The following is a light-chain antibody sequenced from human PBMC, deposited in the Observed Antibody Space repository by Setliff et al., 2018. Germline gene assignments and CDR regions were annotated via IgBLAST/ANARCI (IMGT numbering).Light chain of an antibody. J-gene: IGLJ2*01. Sequence: QSALTQPASVSGSPGQSITISCIGTSSDVGSYNLVSWYQQHPGKAPKLIIYEVSKRPSGVSNRFSGSKSGNTASLTISGLQAEDVTDYYCYSYAGSSTFLVFGGGTKVTVL. V-gene: IGLV2-23*02. CDR1: SSDVGSYNL. CDR3: YSYAGSSTFLV. CDR2: EVS.